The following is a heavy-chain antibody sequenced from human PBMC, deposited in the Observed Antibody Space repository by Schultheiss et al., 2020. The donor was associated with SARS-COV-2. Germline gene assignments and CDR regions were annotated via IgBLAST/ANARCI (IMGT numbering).Heavy chain of an antibody. V-gene: IGHV4-34*01. D-gene: IGHD6-13*01. CDR1: GGSISSYY. CDR2: INHSGST. Sequence: ESLKISCTVSGGSISSYYWSWIRQPPGKGLEWIGEINHSGSTNYNPSLKSRVTISVDTSKNQFSLKLSSVTAADTAVYYCAILYGLYGSSLRGDYWGQGTLVTVSS. J-gene: IGHJ4*02. CDR3: AILYGLYGSSLRGDY.